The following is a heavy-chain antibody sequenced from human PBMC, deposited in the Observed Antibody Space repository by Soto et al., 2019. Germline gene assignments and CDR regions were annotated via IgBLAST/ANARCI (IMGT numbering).Heavy chain of an antibody. V-gene: IGHV1-46*01. CDR3: ARDQVMATIRKALAGYYFDY. D-gene: IGHD5-12*01. Sequence: QVQLVQSGAEVKKPGASVKVSCKASGYTFTSYYMHWVRQAPGQGLEWMGIINPSGGSTSYEQKFQGRDTMTSDTSTSTAYMELSSLRSEDTAVYYCARDQVMATIRKALAGYYFDYWGQGTLVTFSS. CDR1: GYTFTSYY. J-gene: IGHJ4*02. CDR2: INPSGGST.